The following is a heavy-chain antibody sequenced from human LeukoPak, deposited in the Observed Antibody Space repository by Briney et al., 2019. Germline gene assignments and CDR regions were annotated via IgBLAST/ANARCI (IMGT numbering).Heavy chain of an antibody. Sequence: GESLKISCKSSGYTFTSYWIGWVRQMPGKGLEWMGIIYPGPGAGPGGSNPIYNPSFQGQVSISADNSIPTAYLQWSSLKASDTAIYYCARHSTRPNWYSPIDYWGQGTLVTVSS. CDR1: GYTFTSYW. V-gene: IGHV5-51*01. CDR2: IYPGPGAGPGGSNP. J-gene: IGHJ4*02. CDR3: ARHSTRPNWYSPIDY. D-gene: IGHD2-21*01.